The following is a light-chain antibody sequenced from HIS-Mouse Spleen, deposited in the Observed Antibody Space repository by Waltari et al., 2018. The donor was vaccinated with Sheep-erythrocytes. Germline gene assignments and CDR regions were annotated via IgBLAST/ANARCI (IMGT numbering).Light chain of an antibody. CDR1: SSNIGNNY. Sequence: QSVLTQPPSVSADPGQKVTISCSGSSSNIGNNYVSWYQQLPGTAPKLMIYDVSNRPSGVSNRFSGSKSGNTASLTISGLQAEDEADYYCSSYTSSSTRVFGGGTKLTVL. V-gene: IGLV2-14*01. CDR2: DVS. J-gene: IGLJ3*02. CDR3: SSYTSSSTRV.